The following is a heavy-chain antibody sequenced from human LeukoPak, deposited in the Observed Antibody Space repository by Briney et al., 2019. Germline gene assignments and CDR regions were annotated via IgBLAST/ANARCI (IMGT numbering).Heavy chain of an antibody. CDR1: GFTFSTYW. CDR3: ARDRGYCTNGVCYTVFEY. V-gene: IGHV3-7*01. J-gene: IGHJ4*02. CDR2: INTDGSEK. Sequence: PGGSLRLSCGVSGFTFSTYWMGWVRQAPGKGLEWVANINTDGSEKNYVDSLKGRFTISRDNAKNSLYLEMNSLRAEDTAVYYCARDRGYCTNGVCYTVFEYWGQGTLVTVSS. D-gene: IGHD2-8*01.